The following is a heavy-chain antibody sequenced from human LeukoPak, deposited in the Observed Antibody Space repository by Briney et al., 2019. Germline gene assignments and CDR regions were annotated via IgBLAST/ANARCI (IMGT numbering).Heavy chain of an antibody. J-gene: IGHJ4*02. CDR2: TYYSGSS. D-gene: IGHD3-22*01. CDR3: ARLNDIALDY. CDR1: GGPISSSSYY. V-gene: IGHV4-39*01. Sequence: SETLSLTCTVSGGPISSSSYYWGWIRQPPGKGLEWIGRTYYSGSSYYNPSLKIRVTISIDTSKNQFSLNLRSVTAADTAVYYCARLNDIALDYWGQGTLVIVSS.